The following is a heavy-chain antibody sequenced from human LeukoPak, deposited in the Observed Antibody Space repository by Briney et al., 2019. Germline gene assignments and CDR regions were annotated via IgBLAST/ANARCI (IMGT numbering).Heavy chain of an antibody. D-gene: IGHD3-22*01. V-gene: IGHV3-30*04. Sequence: GGSLRLSCAASGFTFSSYAMSWVRQAPGKGLEWVAVISYDGSNKYYADSVKGQFTISRDNSKNTLYLQMNSLRAEDTAVYYCARDGIVYDSSGLDAFDIWGQGTMVTVSS. J-gene: IGHJ3*02. CDR1: GFTFSSYA. CDR3: ARDGIVYDSSGLDAFDI. CDR2: ISYDGSNK.